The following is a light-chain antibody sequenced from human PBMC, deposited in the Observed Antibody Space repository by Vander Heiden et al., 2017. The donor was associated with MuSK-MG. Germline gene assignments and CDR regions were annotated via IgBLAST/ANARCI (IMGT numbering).Light chain of an antibody. V-gene: IGLV2-14*03. J-gene: IGLJ1*01. CDR3: SSYTSSSLYV. Sequence: QSALTQPASVSGSPGQSITISCTGTSSDVGGYNYVSWYQQHPGKAPKLMIYDVSNRPSGVSNRFSGSKSGNTASLTISGLQAGDEADYYCSSYTSSSLYVFGTGTKVTVI. CDR1: SSDVGGYNY. CDR2: DVS.